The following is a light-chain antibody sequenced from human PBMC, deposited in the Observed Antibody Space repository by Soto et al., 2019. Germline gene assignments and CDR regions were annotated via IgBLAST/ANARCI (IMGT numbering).Light chain of an antibody. V-gene: IGKV3-15*01. CDR2: GAS. Sequence: APLSMSPGTTATISCWYIPSVSSKLAWYQQKPGQAPRLLIYGASTRATGIPDRFSGGGSGTEFTLTITSLQSEDFAVYYCQQYNNWPPITFGQGTRLEI. J-gene: IGKJ5*01. CDR3: QQYNNWPPIT. CDR1: PSVSSK.